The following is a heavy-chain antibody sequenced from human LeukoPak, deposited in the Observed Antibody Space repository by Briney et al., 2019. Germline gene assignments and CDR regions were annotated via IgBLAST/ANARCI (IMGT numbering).Heavy chain of an antibody. Sequence: GGSLRLSCEASGFTFSEHSMSWVRQAPGTGLEWVSTIKRDGSNTYYTDSVEGRFTISRDNSKNTLYLEMNTLRAEDTAVYYCAKGGYASCFDPWGQGTQVTVSS. D-gene: IGHD2-15*01. CDR2: IKRDGSNT. J-gene: IGHJ5*02. V-gene: IGHV3-23*05. CDR3: AKGGYASCFDP. CDR1: GFTFSEHS.